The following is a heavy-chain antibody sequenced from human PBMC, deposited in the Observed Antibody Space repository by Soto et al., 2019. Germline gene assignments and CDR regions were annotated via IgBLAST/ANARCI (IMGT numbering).Heavy chain of an antibody. Sequence: GGSLRLSCAASGFTFSGSAMHWVRQASGKGLEWVGRIRSKANSYATAYAASVKGRFTISRDDSKNTAYLQMNSLKTEDTAVYYCTRDRYIEYYDFWSGYFPVKTPDYWGQGTLVTVSS. CDR3: TRDRYIEYYDFWSGYFPVKTPDY. J-gene: IGHJ4*02. CDR2: IRSKANSYAT. D-gene: IGHD3-3*01. V-gene: IGHV3-73*01. CDR1: GFTFSGSA.